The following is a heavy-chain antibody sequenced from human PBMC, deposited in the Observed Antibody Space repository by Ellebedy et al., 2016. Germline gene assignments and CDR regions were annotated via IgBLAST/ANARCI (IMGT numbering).Heavy chain of an antibody. CDR2: IKEDGSET. V-gene: IGHV3-7*01. Sequence: GESLKISCAVSGFTFSSRWMSWVRQAPGKGLEWVANIKEDGSETYYVDSVKGRFTISRDNAKYSLFLQMNSLRAEDTAVYYCARDSNGYDYWGQGTLVTVSS. J-gene: IGHJ4*02. CDR1: GFTFSSRW. CDR3: ARDSNGYDY. D-gene: IGHD1-1*01.